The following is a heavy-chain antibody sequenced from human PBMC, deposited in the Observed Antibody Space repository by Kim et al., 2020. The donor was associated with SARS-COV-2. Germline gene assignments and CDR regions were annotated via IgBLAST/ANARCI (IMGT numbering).Heavy chain of an antibody. J-gene: IGHJ5*02. Sequence: SETLSLTCAVYGGSFSGYYWSWIRQPPGKGLEWIGEINHSGSTNYNPSLKSRVTISVDTSKNQFSLKLSSVTAADTAVYYCARGRSGYDYWNRGNQNNWFDPWGQGTLVTVSS. CDR2: INHSGST. V-gene: IGHV4-34*01. D-gene: IGHD5-12*01. CDR1: GGSFSGYY. CDR3: ARGRSGYDYWNRGNQNNWFDP.